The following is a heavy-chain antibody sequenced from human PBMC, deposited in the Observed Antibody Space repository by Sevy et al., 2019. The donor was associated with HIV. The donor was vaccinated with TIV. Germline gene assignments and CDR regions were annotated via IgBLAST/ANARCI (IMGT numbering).Heavy chain of an antibody. CDR3: AREAVVAANVGGFDY. Sequence: GGSLRLSCAASGFTFSDYYMSWIRQAPGKGLEWVSYISSSGSTIYYANSVKGRFTISRDNAKNSLYLQMNSLRAEDTAVYYCAREAVVAANVGGFDYWGQGTLVTVSS. J-gene: IGHJ4*02. CDR1: GFTFSDYY. V-gene: IGHV3-11*01. CDR2: ISSSGSTI. D-gene: IGHD2-15*01.